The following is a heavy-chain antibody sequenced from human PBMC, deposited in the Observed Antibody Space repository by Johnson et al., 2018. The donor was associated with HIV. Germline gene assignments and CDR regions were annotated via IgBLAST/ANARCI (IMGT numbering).Heavy chain of an antibody. J-gene: IGHJ3*02. CDR1: GFTFSDYY. CDR2: IYSGGST. D-gene: IGHD3-16*01. CDR3: ARDGAADNAFDI. Sequence: EVQLVESGGGLVKPGGSLRLSCAASGFTFSDYYMSWIRQAPGKGLEWVSVIYSGGSTYYADSVKGRFTISRDNSKNTLYLQMNSLRAGDTAVYYCARDGAADNAFDIWGQGTMVTVSS. V-gene: IGHV3-66*01.